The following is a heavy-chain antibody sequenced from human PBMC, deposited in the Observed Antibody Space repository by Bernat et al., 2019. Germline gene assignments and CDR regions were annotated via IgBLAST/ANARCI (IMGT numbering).Heavy chain of an antibody. CDR3: TRVSSTWYHDY. CDR2: VNSDGSDT. D-gene: IGHD6-13*01. Sequence: EVQLVESGGGLVQPGGSLRLSCAASGFTFSSHWMYWVRQAPGKGLEWVSRVNSDGSDTTYADSVKDRFTISRDNAKNMLYLQMNSLRVEDTAVYYCTRVSSTWYHDYWGQGSLVTVSS. CDR1: GFTFSSHW. J-gene: IGHJ4*02. V-gene: IGHV3-74*03.